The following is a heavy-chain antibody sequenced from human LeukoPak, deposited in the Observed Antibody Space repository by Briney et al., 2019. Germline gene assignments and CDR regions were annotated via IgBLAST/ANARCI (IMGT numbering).Heavy chain of an antibody. CDR1: GYSISSGYY. CDR3: ARHHYYDFWSGYGNNWFDP. D-gene: IGHD3-3*01. J-gene: IGHJ5*02. Sequence: SETLSLTCAVSGYSISSGYYWGWIRQPPGKGLEWIGSIYHSGSTYYNPSLKSRVTISVDTSKNQFSLKLCSVTAADTAVYYCARHHYYDFWSGYGNNWFDPWGQGTLVTVSS. V-gene: IGHV4-38-2*01. CDR2: IYHSGST.